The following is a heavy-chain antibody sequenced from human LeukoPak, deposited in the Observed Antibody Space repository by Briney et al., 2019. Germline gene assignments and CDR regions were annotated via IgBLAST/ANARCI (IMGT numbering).Heavy chain of an antibody. CDR1: GFTFSSYA. J-gene: IGHJ4*02. D-gene: IGHD3-10*01. Sequence: PVGSLRLSCAASGFTFSSYAMTWVRQAPGKGLEWVSGISKSGVSTDYADSVKGRFTISRDNSKNTLYLQMNGLRAEDTAVYYCAKSGSGTYYNPDFDYWGQGTLVTVSS. CDR3: AKSGSGTYYNPDFDY. V-gene: IGHV3-23*01. CDR2: ISKSGVST.